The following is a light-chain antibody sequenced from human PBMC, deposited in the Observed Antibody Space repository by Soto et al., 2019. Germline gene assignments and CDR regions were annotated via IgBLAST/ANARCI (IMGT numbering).Light chain of an antibody. CDR1: QTLINN. CDR3: QQYNAWPLT. Sequence: EIMMTQSPATLSVSPGERATLSCRASQTLINNYLAWYQQKPGQPPRLLIYGASTRATGVPARFSGSGSGTEFTLTISSLQSEDFAVYYCQQYNAWPLTFGGGTKVEI. J-gene: IGKJ4*01. V-gene: IGKV3-15*01. CDR2: GAS.